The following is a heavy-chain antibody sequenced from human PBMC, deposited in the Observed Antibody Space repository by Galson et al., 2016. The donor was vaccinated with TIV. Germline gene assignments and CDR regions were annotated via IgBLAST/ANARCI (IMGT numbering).Heavy chain of an antibody. V-gene: IGHV1-8*01. Sequence: SVKVSCKASGYTFTSYDIHWVRQATGQGLEWMGWMNPNSANTGFAQKFQGRVTMTRNTSITTAYMELSSLRSEDTAVYYCARFYDYLWGNFDYWGQGTLLTVSS. CDR2: MNPNSANT. J-gene: IGHJ4*02. CDR3: ARFYDYLWGNFDY. D-gene: IGHD3-16*01. CDR1: GYTFTSYD.